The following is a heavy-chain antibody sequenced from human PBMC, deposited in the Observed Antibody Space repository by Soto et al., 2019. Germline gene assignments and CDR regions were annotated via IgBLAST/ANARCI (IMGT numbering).Heavy chain of an antibody. CDR2: IDPSDSYT. Sequence: PXESLKTSLQGSVYHFNTYLLIWVRQIPGKGLEWMGRIDPSDSYTNYSPSFQGHVTISADKSIRTAYLQWSSLKASDTAMYYCARHGYGDSGYYYYYGMDFWGQGTTVTVSS. V-gene: IGHV5-10-1*01. D-gene: IGHD4-17*01. CDR3: ARHGYGDSGYYYYYGMDF. J-gene: IGHJ6*02. CDR1: VYHFNTYL.